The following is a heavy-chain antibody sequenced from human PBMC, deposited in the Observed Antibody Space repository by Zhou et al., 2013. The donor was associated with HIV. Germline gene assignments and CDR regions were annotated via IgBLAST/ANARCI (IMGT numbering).Heavy chain of an antibody. J-gene: IGHJ5*02. CDR2: IIPILGIA. CDR3: ARVPPTQYSSSWFDP. Sequence: QVQLVQSGAEVKKPGSSVKVSCKASGGTFSSYAISWVRQAPGQGLEWMGRIIPILGIANYAQKFQGRVTITADKSTSTAYMELSSLRSEDTAVYYCARVPPTQYSSSWFDPWGQGTPGHRLL. CDR1: GGTFSSYA. V-gene: IGHV1-69*04. D-gene: IGHD6-13*01.